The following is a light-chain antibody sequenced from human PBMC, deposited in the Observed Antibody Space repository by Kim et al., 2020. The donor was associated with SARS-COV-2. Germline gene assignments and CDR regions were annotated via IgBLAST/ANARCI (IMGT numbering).Light chain of an antibody. V-gene: IGLV1-40*01. J-gene: IGLJ2*01. Sequence: QKVTITCCATSSNIGAGFDVPWYQHSPGKAPKLLIFGNTVRPSGVPDRFSGSRSGTSASLAITGLQTEDEADYYCQSFDSGLSGLLFGGGTQLTVL. CDR2: GNT. CDR1: SSNIGAGFD. CDR3: QSFDSGLSGLL.